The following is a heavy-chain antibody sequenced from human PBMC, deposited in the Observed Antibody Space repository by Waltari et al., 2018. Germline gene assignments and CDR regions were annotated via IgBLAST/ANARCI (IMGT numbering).Heavy chain of an antibody. CDR1: GFTFSEFT. D-gene: IGHD3-10*01. CDR3: TNFMSG. J-gene: IGHJ6*02. CDR2: IRSKANNYAT. V-gene: IGHV3-73*02. Sequence: EVHLVESGGGLVQPGGSLKLPCAVSGFTFSEFTMYWVRQASGKGLEWVGHIRSKANNYATGNAASVKGRFTVSRDDSKNTAYLQMNSLRTEDTAIYYCTNFMSGWGQGTTVTVSS.